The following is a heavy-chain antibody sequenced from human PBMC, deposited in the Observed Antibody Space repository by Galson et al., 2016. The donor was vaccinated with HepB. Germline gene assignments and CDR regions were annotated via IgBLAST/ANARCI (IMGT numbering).Heavy chain of an antibody. CDR1: GFTFSSFG. J-gene: IGHJ4*02. V-gene: IGHV3-33*01. CDR3: ARGRHCGGGACHLYFIDY. CDR2: VWNDGSNK. Sequence: SLRLSCAASGFTFSSFGMHWVRQAPGKGLEWVATVWNDGSNKDYADSVKGRFTISRVNSQNTLYLQMKSLKDEDTAVYFCARGRHCGGGACHLYFIDYWGQGTLVTVSS. D-gene: IGHD2-21*01.